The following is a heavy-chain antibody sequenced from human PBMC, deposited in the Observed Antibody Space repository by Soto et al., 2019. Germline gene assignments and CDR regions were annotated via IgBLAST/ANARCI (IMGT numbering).Heavy chain of an antibody. Sequence: ASVKVSCKASGYIFTAYSMHWVRQAPGQGLEWMGVVNPSGGSTNYAQKFQGRITMTRDTSTSTVYMDLSSLTSEDTAVYYCAREGNCSDGICYSEYFQRWGQGTLATVSS. J-gene: IGHJ1*01. CDR3: AREGNCSDGICYSEYFQR. V-gene: IGHV1-46*01. D-gene: IGHD2-15*01. CDR1: GYIFTAYS. CDR2: VNPSGGST.